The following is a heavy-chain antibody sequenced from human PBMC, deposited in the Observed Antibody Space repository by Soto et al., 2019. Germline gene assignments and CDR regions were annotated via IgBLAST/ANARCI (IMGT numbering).Heavy chain of an antibody. CDR1: GYSFTSYW. V-gene: IGHV5-51*01. D-gene: IGHD6-6*01. J-gene: IGHJ4*02. Sequence: GESLKISCKGSGYSFTSYWIGWVRQMPGKGLEWMGIIYPGDSDTRYSPSFQGQVTISADKSISTAYLQWSSLKASDTDMYHCARRIEYSSSSVSLDYWGKGTLVTVSS. CDR2: IYPGDSDT. CDR3: ARRIEYSSSSVSLDY.